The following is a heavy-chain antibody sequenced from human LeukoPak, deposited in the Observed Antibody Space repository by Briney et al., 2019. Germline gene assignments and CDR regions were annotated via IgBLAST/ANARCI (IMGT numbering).Heavy chain of an antibody. CDR3: TEGPGAYYYYGMDV. J-gene: IGHJ6*02. CDR1: GFTFDDYA. V-gene: IGHV3-43*02. Sequence: GGSLRLSCAASGFTFDDYAMHWVRQAPGKGLEWVSLISGDGGSTYYADSVKGRFTISRDNSKNSLYLQMNSLRTEDTALYYCTEGPGAYYYYGMDVWGQGTTVTVSS. CDR2: ISGDGGST.